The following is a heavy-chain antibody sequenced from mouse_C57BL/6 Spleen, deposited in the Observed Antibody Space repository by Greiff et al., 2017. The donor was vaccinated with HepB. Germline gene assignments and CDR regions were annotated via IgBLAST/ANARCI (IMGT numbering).Heavy chain of an antibody. D-gene: IGHD1-1*01. CDR3: TRDGLYYAMDY. J-gene: IGHJ4*01. CDR1: GFTFSSYA. V-gene: IGHV5-9-1*02. CDR2: ISSGGDYI. Sequence: DVMLVESGEGLVKPGGSLKLSCAASGFTFSSYAMSWVRQTPEKRLEWVAYISSGGDYIYYADTVKGRFTISRVNARNTLYLQMSSLKSEDTAMYYCTRDGLYYAMDYWGQGTSVTVSS.